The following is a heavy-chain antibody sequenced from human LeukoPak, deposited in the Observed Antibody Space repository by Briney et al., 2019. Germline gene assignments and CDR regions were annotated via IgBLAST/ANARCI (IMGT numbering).Heavy chain of an antibody. CDR2: IIPIFGTA. V-gene: IGHV1-69*06. CDR1: GGAFSSYA. CDR3: ARGVYREYYFDY. Sequence: EASVKVSCKASGGAFSSYAISWVRQAPGQGLEWMGGIIPIFGTANYAQKFQGRVTITADKSTSTAYMELSSLRSEDTAVYYCARGVYREYYFDYWGQGTLVTVSS. D-gene: IGHD1-14*01. J-gene: IGHJ4*02.